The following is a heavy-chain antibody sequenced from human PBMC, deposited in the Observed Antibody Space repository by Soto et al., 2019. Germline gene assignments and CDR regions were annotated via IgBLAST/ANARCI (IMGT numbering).Heavy chain of an antibody. CDR1: GFTFKYYA. CDR2: ISGGGDNT. V-gene: IGHV3-23*01. CDR3: AKYGSGRPNFDY. D-gene: IGHD3-10*01. Sequence: GGSLRLSCAASGFTFKYYAMSWVRQAPGKGLEWISAISGGGDNTYYADSVKGRFTVSRDNSKNTLYLQMNSLRAEDTAVYYCAKYGSGRPNFDYWGQGTLVTVSS. J-gene: IGHJ4*02.